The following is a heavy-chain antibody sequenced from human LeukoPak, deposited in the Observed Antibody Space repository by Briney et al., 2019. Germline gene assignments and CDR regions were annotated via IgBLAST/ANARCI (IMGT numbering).Heavy chain of an antibody. D-gene: IGHD3-3*01. CDR1: GFTFSDYY. Sequence: AGGSLRLSCAASGFTFSDYYMSWIRQAPGKGLEWVSYISSSGSTIYYADSVKGRFTISRDNAKNSLYLQMNSLRAEDTAVYYCARGVLRFFYYRDVWGKGTTVTVSS. J-gene: IGHJ6*03. V-gene: IGHV3-11*04. CDR3: ARGVLRFFYYRDV. CDR2: ISSSGSTI.